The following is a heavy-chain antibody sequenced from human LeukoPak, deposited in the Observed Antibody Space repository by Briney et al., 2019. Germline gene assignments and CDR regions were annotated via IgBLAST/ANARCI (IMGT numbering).Heavy chain of an antibody. Sequence: GGSLRLSCATSGFSFSDHYMTWIRQAPGKGLEWISYISGSSTSTNYADSVKGRFTISRDNAKNSLYLQMNSLRAEDTAVYYCARDLDYWGQGTLVTVSS. CDR3: ARDLDY. CDR2: ISGSSTST. CDR1: GFSFSDHY. V-gene: IGHV3-11*05. J-gene: IGHJ4*02.